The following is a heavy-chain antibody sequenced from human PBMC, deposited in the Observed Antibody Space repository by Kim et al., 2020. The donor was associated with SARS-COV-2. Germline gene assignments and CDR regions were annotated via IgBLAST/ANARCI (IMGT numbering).Heavy chain of an antibody. J-gene: IGHJ3*02. CDR1: GGTFSSYA. CDR3: ARDNLSYYDSSGSTPRAFDI. Sequence: SVKVSCKASGGTFSSYAISWVRQAPGQGLEWMGRIIPILGIANYAQKFQGRVTITADKSTSTAYMELSSLRSEDTAVYYCARDNLSYYDSSGSTPRAFDIWGQGTMVTVSS. V-gene: IGHV1-69*04. D-gene: IGHD3-22*01. CDR2: IIPILGIA.